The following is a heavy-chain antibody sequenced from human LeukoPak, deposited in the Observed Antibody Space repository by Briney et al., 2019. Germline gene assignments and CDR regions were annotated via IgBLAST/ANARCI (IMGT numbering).Heavy chain of an antibody. CDR2: ISGSGGST. J-gene: IGHJ5*02. D-gene: IGHD1-26*01. CDR1: GFIFSNYW. CDR3: AKDSRGSLNWFNP. Sequence: PGGSLRLSCATSGFIFSNYWMSWVRQPAGKGLEWVSSISGSGGSTYYADSVKGRFTISRDNSKNTLYLQMNSLRAEDTAVYYCAKDSRGSLNWFNPWDQGTLVTVSS. V-gene: IGHV3-23*01.